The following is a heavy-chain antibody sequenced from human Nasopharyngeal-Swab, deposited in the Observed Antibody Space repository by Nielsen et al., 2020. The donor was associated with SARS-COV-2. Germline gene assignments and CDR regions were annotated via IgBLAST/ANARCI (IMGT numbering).Heavy chain of an antibody. J-gene: IGHJ6*03. CDR3: ARGLSGIVPAPILGLGPYYYYYYMDV. CDR2: INHSGST. D-gene: IGHD2-2*01. V-gene: IGHV4-34*01. CDR1: GGSLSTYY. Sequence: SQTLSLTCAVYGGSLSTYYWGWIRQPPGKGLEWIAEINHSGSTNYNPSLKSRVTLSVDTSMNQVSLEVSSVTAADTAVYYCARGLSGIVPAPILGLGPYYYYYYMDVWGKGTTVTVSS.